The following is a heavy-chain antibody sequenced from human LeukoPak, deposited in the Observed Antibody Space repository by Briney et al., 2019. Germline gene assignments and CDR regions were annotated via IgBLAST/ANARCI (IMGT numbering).Heavy chain of an antibody. V-gene: IGHV7-4-1*02. CDR3: ARDSYCSGGTCYSRVGY. CDR1: GYIFTSYV. CDR2: INTNTGNP. Sequence: ASVTVSCKASGYIFTSYVLHWVRQAPGQGLEWMGWINTNTGNPTYAQGLTERFVFSWDTSVSTAYLQITSLKAEDTAVYFCARDSYCSGGTCYSRVGYWGQGTEVTVSS. D-gene: IGHD2-15*01. J-gene: IGHJ4*02.